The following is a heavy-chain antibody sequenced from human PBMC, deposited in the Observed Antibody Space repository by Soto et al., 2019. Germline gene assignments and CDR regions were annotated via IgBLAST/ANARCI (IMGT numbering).Heavy chain of an antibody. V-gene: IGHV3-30*18. CDR1: GFTFSRYG. J-gene: IGHJ4*02. CDR3: AKESSSWPYYFDY. CDR2: KSYDGSIE. D-gene: IGHD6-13*01. Sequence: QVQLVESGGGVVQPGRSLRLSCAAPGFTFSRYGMHWVRQAPGKGLEWVAIKSYDGSIEYYADSVKGRFTVSRDNSKNTLYLQMNSLRAEDTAIYYCAKESSSWPYYFDYWGQGTLVTVSS.